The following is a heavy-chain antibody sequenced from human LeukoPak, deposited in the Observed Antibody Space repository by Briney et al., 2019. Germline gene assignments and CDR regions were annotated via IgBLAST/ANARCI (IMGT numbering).Heavy chain of an antibody. D-gene: IGHD3-22*01. CDR2: IYYSGST. CDR1: GYSISSGYY. J-gene: IGHJ4*02. Sequence: PSETLSLTCTVSGYSISSGYYWGWIRQPPGKGLEWIGYIYYSGSTNYNPSLKSRVTISVDTSKNQFSLKLSSVTAADTAVYYCARTGYYYDSSGYYYTDYWGQGTLVTVSS. CDR3: ARTGYYYDSSGYYYTDY. V-gene: IGHV4-61*05.